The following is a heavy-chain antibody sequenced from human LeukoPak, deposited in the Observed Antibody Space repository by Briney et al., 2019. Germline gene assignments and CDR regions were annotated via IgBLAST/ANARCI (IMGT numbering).Heavy chain of an antibody. D-gene: IGHD4-23*01. V-gene: IGHV4-59*12. CDR3: ARENAVVTGDAFDI. CDR2: IYYSGST. J-gene: IGHJ3*02. CDR1: GGSISSYY. Sequence: SETLSLTCTVSGGSISSYYWSWIRQPPGKGLEWIGYIYYSGSTNYNPSLKSRVTMSVDTSKNQFSLKLSSVTAADTAVYYCARENAVVTGDAFDIWGQGTMVTVSS.